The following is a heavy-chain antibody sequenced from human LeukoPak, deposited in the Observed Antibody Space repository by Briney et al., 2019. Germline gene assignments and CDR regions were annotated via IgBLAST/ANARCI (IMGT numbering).Heavy chain of an antibody. Sequence: SETLSLTCTVSGCSINSYFWSWTRQPPGKGLEWIGYIYYSGSTNYNPSLKSRVTISVDTSKNQFSLKLSSVTAANTAVYYCARKSSSGWYFDYWGQGTLVTVSS. V-gene: IGHV4-59*01. J-gene: IGHJ4*02. CDR3: ARKSSSGWYFDY. CDR2: IYYSGST. CDR1: GCSINSYF. D-gene: IGHD6-19*01.